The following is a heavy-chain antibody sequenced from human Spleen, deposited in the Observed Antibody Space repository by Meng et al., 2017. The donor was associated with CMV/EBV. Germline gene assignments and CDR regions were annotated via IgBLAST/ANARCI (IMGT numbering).Heavy chain of an antibody. CDR3: ARVTFSAYCGGDCYSFDY. V-gene: IGHV1-2*02. D-gene: IGHD2-21*01. CDR1: GYTFTGYY. CDR2: INPNSGGT. J-gene: IGHJ4*02. Sequence: ASVKVSCKASGYTFTGYYMHWVRQAPGQGLEWMGWINPNSGGTNYAQKFQGRVTMTRDTSISTAYMELSRLSSDDTAVYYCARVTFSAYCGGDCYSFDYWGQGTLVTVSS.